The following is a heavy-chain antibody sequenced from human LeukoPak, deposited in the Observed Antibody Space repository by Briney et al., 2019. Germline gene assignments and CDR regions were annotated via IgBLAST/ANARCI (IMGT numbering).Heavy chain of an antibody. V-gene: IGHV3-7*01. CDR2: IKHDGSEK. CDR3: ARDRYGDYSIDY. J-gene: IGHJ4*02. D-gene: IGHD4-17*01. CDR1: GFAFNSYW. Sequence: GGSLRLSCAASGFAFNSYWMSWVRQAPGKGLEWVASIKHDGSEKYYVDSMKGRFTISRDNAKNSLYLQMNSLRVEDTAVYYCARDRYGDYSIDYWGQGTLVTVSS.